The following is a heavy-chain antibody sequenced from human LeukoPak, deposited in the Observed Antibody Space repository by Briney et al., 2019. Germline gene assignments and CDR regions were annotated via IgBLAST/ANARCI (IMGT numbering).Heavy chain of an antibody. CDR2: IYAGESDT. V-gene: IGHV5-51*04. Sequence: GEPLTTSCKGSGYIFTNFWIGLVRPISGKGLERTGIIYAGESDTRYSGTFQGQVTMSVDRPISTAYLQWSSLKTSDTAIYYCARTHNSTMTTYNDHWGQGTLVTVSS. J-gene: IGHJ4*02. D-gene: IGHD5-24*01. CDR1: GYIFTNFW. CDR3: ARTHNSTMTTYNDH.